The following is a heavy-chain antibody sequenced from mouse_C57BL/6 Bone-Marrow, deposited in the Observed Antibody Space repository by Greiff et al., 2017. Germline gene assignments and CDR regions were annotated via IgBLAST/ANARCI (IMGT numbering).Heavy chain of an antibody. J-gene: IGHJ2*01. CDR3: ARGTTVVVDY. V-gene: IGHV1-4*01. CDR2: INPSSGYT. D-gene: IGHD1-1*01. Sequence: VKLMESGAELARPGASVKMSCKASGYTFTSYTMHWVKQRPGQGLEWIGYINPSSGYTKYNQKFKDKATLTADKSSSTAYMQLSSLTSEDSAVYYCARGTTVVVDYWGQGTTLTVSS. CDR1: GYTFTSYT.